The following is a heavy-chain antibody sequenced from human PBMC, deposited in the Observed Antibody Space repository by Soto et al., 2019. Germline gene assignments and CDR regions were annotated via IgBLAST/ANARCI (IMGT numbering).Heavy chain of an antibody. Sequence: PSQTLSLTCVISGDSVSSNRVTWNWIRQSPSRGLEWLGRTYFRSKWYNDYAESVRSRITIDPDTSKNQFSLHLNSVTPEDTAVCYCVRLVGNSWLDFWGQGTLVTVSS. CDR1: GDSVSSNRVT. J-gene: IGHJ5*01. D-gene: IGHD2-2*01. CDR3: VRLVGNSWLDF. V-gene: IGHV6-1*01. CDR2: TYFRSKWYN.